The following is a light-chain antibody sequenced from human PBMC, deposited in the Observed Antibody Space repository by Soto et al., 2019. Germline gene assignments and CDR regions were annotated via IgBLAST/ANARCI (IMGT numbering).Light chain of an antibody. Sequence: QSVLTQPASVSGSPGQSITISCTGTTSDIGNYNYVSWYQHHPGNAPKLLIYEVDYRPSGVSIRFSGSKSGNTASLSISGLQAEDEATYYCSSYTNINTVVFGGGTKVTVL. CDR1: TSDIGNYNY. CDR2: EVD. CDR3: SSYTNINTVV. V-gene: IGLV2-14*01. J-gene: IGLJ2*01.